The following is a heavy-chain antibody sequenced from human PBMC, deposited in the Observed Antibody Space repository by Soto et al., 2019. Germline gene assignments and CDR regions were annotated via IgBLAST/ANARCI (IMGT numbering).Heavy chain of an antibody. Sequence: PGGSLRLSCAASGVTFSAYAMNWVRRAPGKGLEWVSGISGNGGSIYYADSVKGRFTISRDHFKNTIYLQMNSLRAEHPPMYYRARPVPALSSFDPFGQGAVVTVSS. D-gene: IGHD1-26*01. CDR2: ISGNGGSI. V-gene: IGHV3-23*01. J-gene: IGHJ5*02. CDR3: ARPVPALSSFDP. CDR1: GVTFSAYA.